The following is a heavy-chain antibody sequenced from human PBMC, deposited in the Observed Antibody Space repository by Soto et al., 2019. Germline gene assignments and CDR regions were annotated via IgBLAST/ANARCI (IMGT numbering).Heavy chain of an antibody. CDR1: GFTFSRYT. CDR3: ARDPSDLLQPDHYFEH. Sequence: EVQLVESGGGLVKPGGSLRLSCAASGFTFSRYTMNWVRQAPGKGLEWVSSISSSSTYIYYADSVKGRFTISRDNAKNSLYLQMNSLRAEYTAMYYCARDPSDLLQPDHYFEHWGQGTLVTVSS. CDR2: ISSSSTYI. J-gene: IGHJ1*01. D-gene: IGHD6-13*01. V-gene: IGHV3-21*01.